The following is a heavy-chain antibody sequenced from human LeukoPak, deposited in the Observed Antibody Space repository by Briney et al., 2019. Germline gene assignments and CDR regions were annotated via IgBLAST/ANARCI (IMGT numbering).Heavy chain of an antibody. CDR2: TYYSGST. Sequence: PSETLSLTCTVSGASISSGGYNWTWIRQHPGKGLECIGYTYYSGSTYYNPSLKSRVTISVDTSKNQFSLKLSSVTAADTAVYYCARGSYVGPTSGYFDYWGQGTLVTVSS. J-gene: IGHJ4*02. D-gene: IGHD1-26*01. CDR3: ARGSYVGPTSGYFDY. CDR1: GASISSGGYN. V-gene: IGHV4-31*03.